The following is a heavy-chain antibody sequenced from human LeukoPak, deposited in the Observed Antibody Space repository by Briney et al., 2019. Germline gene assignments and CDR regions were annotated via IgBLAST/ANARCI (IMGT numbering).Heavy chain of an antibody. CDR3: ARDRFMITFGGVIDY. Sequence: PGGSLRLSCAASGFTFSSYWMHWVRQDPGKGLVWVSHINNDGSITNYADSVKGRFTSSRDNAKNTLYLQMNSLRAEDTAVYYCARDRFMITFGGVIDYWGQGTLVTVSS. D-gene: IGHD3-16*02. J-gene: IGHJ4*02. CDR1: GFTFSSYW. V-gene: IGHV3-74*01. CDR2: INNDGSIT.